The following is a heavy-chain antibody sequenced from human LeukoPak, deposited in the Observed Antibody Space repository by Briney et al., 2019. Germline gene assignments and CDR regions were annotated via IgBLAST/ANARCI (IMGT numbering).Heavy chain of an antibody. CDR1: GFTFSNAW. Sequence: PGGSLRLSCAASGFTFSNAWMSWVRRAPGKGLEWVGRIKSKTDGGITDYAAPVKGRFTISRDDSKNTLYLQMNSLKTEDPAVYYCTTDGYSGYAFDFWGQGTLVTVSS. D-gene: IGHD5-12*01. CDR2: IKSKTDGGIT. CDR3: TTDGYSGYAFDF. V-gene: IGHV3-15*01. J-gene: IGHJ4*02.